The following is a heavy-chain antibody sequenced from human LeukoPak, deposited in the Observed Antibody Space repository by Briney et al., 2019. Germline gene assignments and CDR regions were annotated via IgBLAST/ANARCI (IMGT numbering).Heavy chain of an antibody. Sequence: PSETLSLTCTVSGGSISSFYWSWIRQPPGKGLEWIGYIYYSGSTNYNPSLKSRVTISGDTSKNQFSLKLSSVTAADTAVYYCARLLLSVGNCWYFDLWGRGTLVTVSS. CDR2: IYYSGST. CDR1: GGSISSFY. CDR3: ARLLLSVGNCWYFDL. D-gene: IGHD4-23*01. V-gene: IGHV4-59*08. J-gene: IGHJ2*01.